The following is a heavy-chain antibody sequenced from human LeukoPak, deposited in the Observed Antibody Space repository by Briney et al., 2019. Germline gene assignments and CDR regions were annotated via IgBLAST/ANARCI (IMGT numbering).Heavy chain of an antibody. CDR3: VRGNYDNRGYSNAFDI. D-gene: IGHD3-22*01. J-gene: IGHJ3*02. CDR1: GASISSSY. CDR2: IYYNGNT. Sequence: PSGTLSLTRTVSGASISSSYWSWIRQPPGKRLEWIGFIYYNGNTNSNPSLKSRVTISVDTSKNQFSLKLSSVTAADTAVYYCVRGNYDNRGYSNAFDIWGQGAMVTVSS. V-gene: IGHV4-59*01.